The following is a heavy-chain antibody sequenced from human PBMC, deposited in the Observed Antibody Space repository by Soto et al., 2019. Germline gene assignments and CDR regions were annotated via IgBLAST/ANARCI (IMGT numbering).Heavy chain of an antibody. V-gene: IGHV1-69*13. CDR3: ARAVAVPADFDY. D-gene: IGHD6-19*01. Sequence: SVKVSCKASGGAFSSYAISWVRQAPGQGLEWMGGIIPIFGTANYAQKFQGRVTITADESTSAAYMELSSLSSEDTAVYYCARAVAVPADFDYWGQGTLVTVSS. CDR2: IIPIFGTA. CDR1: GGAFSSYA. J-gene: IGHJ4*02.